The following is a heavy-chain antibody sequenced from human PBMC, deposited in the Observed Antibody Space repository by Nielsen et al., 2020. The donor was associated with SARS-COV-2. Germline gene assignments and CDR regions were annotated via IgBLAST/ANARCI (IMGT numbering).Heavy chain of an antibody. V-gene: IGHV3-43*02. Sequence: GGSLRLSCAASGFTFDDYAMHWVRQAPGKGLEWVSLISGDGGSTYYADSVKGRFTISRDNAKNSLYLQMNSLRAEDTAVYYCASSPGGDSSGHDYWGQGTLVTVSS. CDR2: ISGDGGST. D-gene: IGHD6-19*01. CDR1: GFTFDDYA. CDR3: ASSPGGDSSGHDY. J-gene: IGHJ4*02.